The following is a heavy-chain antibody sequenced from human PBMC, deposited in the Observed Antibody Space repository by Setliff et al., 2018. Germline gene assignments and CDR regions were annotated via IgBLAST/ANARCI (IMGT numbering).Heavy chain of an antibody. V-gene: IGHV4-4*08. J-gene: IGHJ6*03. CDR2: IHTSEST. D-gene: IGHD3-10*01. Sequence: ASETLSLTCSVSGASISSYFWTWIRQPPGKGLEWIGNIHTSESTKYNPSLKSRVTISLDTSKRQFSLKPTSVTAADTAVYYCARAPASGSYYGQSSYYMDVWGKGTTVTVSS. CDR3: ARAPASGSYYGQSSYYMDV. CDR1: GASISSYF.